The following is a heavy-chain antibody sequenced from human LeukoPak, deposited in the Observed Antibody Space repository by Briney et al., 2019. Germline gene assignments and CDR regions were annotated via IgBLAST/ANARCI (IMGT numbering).Heavy chain of an antibody. D-gene: IGHD5-18*01. CDR2: ISAYNGNT. Sequence: ASVKVSCKASGYTFTSYGISWVRQAPGQGLEWMGWISAYNGNTNYAQKFQGRVTMTRDTSISTAYMELSRLRSDDTAVYYCARSPHLRAMVDYWGQGTLVTVSS. CDR1: GYTFTSYG. V-gene: IGHV1-18*01. CDR3: ARSPHLRAMVDY. J-gene: IGHJ4*02.